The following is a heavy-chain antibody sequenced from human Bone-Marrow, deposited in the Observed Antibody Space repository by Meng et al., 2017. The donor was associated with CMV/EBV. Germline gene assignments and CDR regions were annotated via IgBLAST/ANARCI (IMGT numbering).Heavy chain of an antibody. V-gene: IGHV3-21*01. CDR1: GFTFSNAW. CDR3: ARSSSSWGGVFDY. J-gene: IGHJ4*02. D-gene: IGHD6-13*01. CDR2: ISSSSSYI. Sequence: GESLKISCAASGFTFSNAWMSWVRQAPGKGLEWVSSISSSSSYIYYADSVKGRFTISRDNAKNSLYLQMNSLRAEDTAVYYCARSSSSWGGVFDYWGQGTLVTVSS.